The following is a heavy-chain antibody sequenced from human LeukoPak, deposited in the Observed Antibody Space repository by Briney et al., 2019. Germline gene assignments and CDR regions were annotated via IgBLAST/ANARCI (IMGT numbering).Heavy chain of an antibody. CDR3: AKVLRVLGFDY. V-gene: IGHV3-30*18. D-gene: IGHD4-17*01. J-gene: IGHJ4*02. Sequence: GGSLRLSCAASGFTFSSYWMSWVRQAPGKGLEWVAVISYDGSNKYYADSVKGRFTISRDNSKNTLYLQMNSLRAEDTAVYYCAKVLRVLGFDYWGQGTLVTVSS. CDR1: GFTFSSYW. CDR2: ISYDGSNK.